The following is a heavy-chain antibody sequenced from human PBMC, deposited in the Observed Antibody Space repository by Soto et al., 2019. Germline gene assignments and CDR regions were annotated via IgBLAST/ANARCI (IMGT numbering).Heavy chain of an antibody. Sequence: EVQLVESGGGLVQPGGSLRLSCAASGFTFSSYDMHWVRQATGKGLEWVSAIGTAGDTYYPGSVKGRFTISRENAKNSLYLQMNSLRAEDTAVYYCARGGDYYGSGLDIGWFDPWGQGTLVTVSS. D-gene: IGHD3-10*01. CDR2: IGTAGDT. CDR3: ARGGDYYGSGLDIGWFDP. V-gene: IGHV3-13*01. J-gene: IGHJ5*02. CDR1: GFTFSSYD.